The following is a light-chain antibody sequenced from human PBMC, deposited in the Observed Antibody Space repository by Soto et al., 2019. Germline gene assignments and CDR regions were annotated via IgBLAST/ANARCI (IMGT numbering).Light chain of an antibody. CDR3: QQRSNWPPMYT. J-gene: IGKJ2*01. Sequence: EIVLTQSPATLSLSPGERATLSCRASQSVSSYLAWYQQKPGQAPRLLIYDASNRATGIPARFSGSGSGTDFTHTISSLEPDDFAVYYCQQRSNWPPMYTFGQGTKLEIK. CDR2: DAS. CDR1: QSVSSY. V-gene: IGKV3-11*01.